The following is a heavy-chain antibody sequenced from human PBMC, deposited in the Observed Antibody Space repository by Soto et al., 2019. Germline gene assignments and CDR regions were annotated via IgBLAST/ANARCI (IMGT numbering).Heavy chain of an antibody. CDR1: WGSSISSSYY. J-gene: IGHJ4*02. CDR3: ARPNTCQLPYAAPFDY. CDR2: IYYSGST. V-gene: IGHV4-39*01. D-gene: IGHD2-2*01. Sequence: PLVILRVRWSVVWGSSISSSYYCGWIHQPPGKGLEWIGSIYYSGSTYYNPSLKSRVTISVDTSKNQFSLKLSSVTAADTAVYYCARPNTCQLPYAAPFDYWGKGTLVTVSS.